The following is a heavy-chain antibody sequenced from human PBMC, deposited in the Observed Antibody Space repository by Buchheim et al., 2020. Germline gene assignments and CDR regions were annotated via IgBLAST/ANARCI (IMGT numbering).Heavy chain of an antibody. CDR3: ARGDFTPSGYYLKYYYYYGMDV. V-gene: IGHV3-74*01. CDR2: INSDGSST. J-gene: IGHJ6*02. D-gene: IGHD3-22*01. Sequence: EVQLVESGGGLVQPGGSLRLSCAASGFTFSSYWMHWVRQAPGKGLVWASRINSDGSSTSYADSVKGRFTISRDNAKNTLYLQMNSLRAEDTAVYYCARGDFTPSGYYLKYYYYYGMDVWGQGTT. CDR1: GFTFSSYW.